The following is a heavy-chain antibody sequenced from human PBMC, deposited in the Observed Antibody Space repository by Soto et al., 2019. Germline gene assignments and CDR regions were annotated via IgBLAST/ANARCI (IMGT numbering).Heavy chain of an antibody. CDR2: ISSSGSTI. V-gene: IGHV3-11*01. D-gene: IGHD3-16*01. J-gene: IGHJ5*02. CDR3: ARESYDYIWGSP. CDR1: GFTFSDYY. Sequence: GESLKISCAASGFTFSDYYMSWIRQAPGKGLEWVSYISSSGSTIYYADSVKGRFTISRDNAKNSLYLQMNSLRAEDTAVYYCARESYDYIWGSPWGQGTLVTVSS.